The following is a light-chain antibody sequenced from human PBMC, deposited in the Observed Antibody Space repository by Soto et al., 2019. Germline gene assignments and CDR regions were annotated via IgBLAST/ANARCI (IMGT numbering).Light chain of an antibody. Sequence: EVVLTQSPGTLSLSPGARATLSCRASQFVSSTYLAWYQQRPGQAPRLLIYGASSRATGIPDRFSGGGSETDFTLTISRLESEDSAVYYCQQYGSSPRITFGQGTRLEIK. CDR3: QQYGSSPRIT. J-gene: IGKJ5*01. CDR2: GAS. V-gene: IGKV3-20*01. CDR1: QFVSSTY.